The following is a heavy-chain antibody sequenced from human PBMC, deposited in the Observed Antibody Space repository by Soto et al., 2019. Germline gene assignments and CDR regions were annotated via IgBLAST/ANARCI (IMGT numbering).Heavy chain of an antibody. V-gene: IGHV1-46*01. CDR1: GYTFTSYY. CDR2: INPSGGST. D-gene: IGHD3-9*01. J-gene: IGHJ4*02. Sequence: ASVKVSCKASGYTFTSYYMHWVRQAPGQGLEWMGIINPSGGSTSYAQKFQGRVTMTRDTSTSTVCMELSSLRSEDTAVYYCARDRSTGKFDEWGQGTLVTVSS. CDR3: ARDRSTGKFDE.